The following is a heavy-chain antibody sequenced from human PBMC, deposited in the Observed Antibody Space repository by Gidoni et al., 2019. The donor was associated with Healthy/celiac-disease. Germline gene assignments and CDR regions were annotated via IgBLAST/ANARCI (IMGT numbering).Heavy chain of an antibody. CDR3: ARDLNPSNWYCTNGVCSSGAFDI. CDR1: GFTFSSYS. Sequence: EVQLVESGGGLVKPGGSLRLSCAASGFTFSSYSMNWVRQAPGKGLEWVSSISSSSSYIYYADSVKGRFTISRDNAKNSLYLQMNSLRAEDTAVYYCARDLNPSNWYCTNGVCSSGAFDIWGQGTMVTVSS. CDR2: ISSSSSYI. D-gene: IGHD2-8*01. J-gene: IGHJ3*02. V-gene: IGHV3-21*01.